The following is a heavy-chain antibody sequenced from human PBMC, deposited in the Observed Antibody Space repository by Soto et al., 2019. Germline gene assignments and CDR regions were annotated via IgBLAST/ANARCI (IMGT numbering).Heavy chain of an antibody. J-gene: IGHJ4*02. CDR2: ISVSGGST. V-gene: IGHV3-23*01. CDR1: GFTFSSYA. CDR3: ARIGSGSYTDY. D-gene: IGHD3-10*01. Sequence: GGSLRLSCAASGFTFSSYAMSWVRQAPGKGLEWVSAISVSGGSTYYADSVKGRFTTSKDNSKNTLYLQMNSLRAEDTALYYCARIGSGSYTDYWGQGTLVTVSS.